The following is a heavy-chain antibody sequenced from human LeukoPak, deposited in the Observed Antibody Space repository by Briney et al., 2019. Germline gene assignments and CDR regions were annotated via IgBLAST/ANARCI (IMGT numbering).Heavy chain of an antibody. Sequence: ASVKVSCKASGYTFTSYYMHWVRQAPGQGLEWMGIINPSGGSTNYAQKFQGRVTITTDESTSTAYMELSSLRSEDTAVYYCANSYDSSGYYFPDAFDIWGQGTMVTVSS. D-gene: IGHD3-22*01. V-gene: IGHV1-46*01. CDR2: INPSGGST. CDR3: ANSYDSSGYYFPDAFDI. J-gene: IGHJ3*02. CDR1: GYTFTSYY.